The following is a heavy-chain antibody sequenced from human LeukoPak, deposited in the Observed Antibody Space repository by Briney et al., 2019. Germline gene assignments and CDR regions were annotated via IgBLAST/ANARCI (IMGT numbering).Heavy chain of an antibody. D-gene: IGHD3-3*01. Sequence: PGGSLRLSCAASGFTFSSYAMSWVRQAPGKGLEWVSAISGSGGSTYYADSVKGRFTISRDNSKNTLYLQMNSLRAEDTAVYYCAKLEGLGPYHDFWSVTPPFDYWGQGTLVTVSS. CDR2: ISGSGGST. J-gene: IGHJ4*02. CDR3: AKLEGLGPYHDFWSVTPPFDY. CDR1: GFTFSSYA. V-gene: IGHV3-23*01.